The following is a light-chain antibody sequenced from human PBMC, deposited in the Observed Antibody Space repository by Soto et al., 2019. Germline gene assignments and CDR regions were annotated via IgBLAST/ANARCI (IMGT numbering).Light chain of an antibody. CDR1: QSVSSN. Sequence: EIVMTQSPATLSVPPGERATLSCRASQSVSSNLAWYQQKPGQAPRLLIYGASTRATGIPARFSGSGSGTKFTLTISSLQSEDFAVYYCQQYNNLWTFGQGTKV. V-gene: IGKV3-15*01. CDR3: QQYNNLWT. CDR2: GAS. J-gene: IGKJ1*01.